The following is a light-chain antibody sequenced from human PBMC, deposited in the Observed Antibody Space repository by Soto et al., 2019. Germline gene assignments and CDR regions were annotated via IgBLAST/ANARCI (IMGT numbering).Light chain of an antibody. Sequence: ENVLTQSPATLSLSPGERATLSCRASQSVSSNLAWYQQKPGQAPRLLIYDASNRATGIPARFSGSGSGTDFTLTISSLQPEDFAVYYCHQRSNWPPITFGQGTRLEIK. CDR1: QSVSSN. J-gene: IGKJ5*01. V-gene: IGKV3-11*01. CDR2: DAS. CDR3: HQRSNWPPIT.